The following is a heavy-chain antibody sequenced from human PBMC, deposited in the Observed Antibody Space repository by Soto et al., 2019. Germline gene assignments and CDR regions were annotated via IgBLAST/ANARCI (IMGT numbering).Heavy chain of an antibody. CDR2: ISGSGGSI. CDR3: AKDAGDIVVAPADA. D-gene: IGHD2-2*01. J-gene: IGHJ6*04. Sequence: PGGSLRLSCAASGFTFSSYGMNWVRQAPGKGLEWVSYISGSGGSIYYADSVKGRFAISRDNAKNSLYLQMNSRRAEATALSYCAKDAGDIVVAPADAWAKGTTVPVSS. CDR1: GFTFSSYG. V-gene: IGHV3-48*04.